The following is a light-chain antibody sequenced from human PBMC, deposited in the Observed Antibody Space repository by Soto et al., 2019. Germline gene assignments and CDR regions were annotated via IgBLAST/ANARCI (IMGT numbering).Light chain of an antibody. CDR1: QRISSY. J-gene: IGKJ2*01. V-gene: IGKV3-11*01. Sequence: EIVLTQSPATLSLSPGGRATLSCRASQRISSYLAWYQQKPGQAPRLLIYDTSNRATGIPARFSGSGSGTDFTLTISSLEPEDFAVYYCQQRTDWRYTFGQGTKLEIK. CDR2: DTS. CDR3: QQRTDWRYT.